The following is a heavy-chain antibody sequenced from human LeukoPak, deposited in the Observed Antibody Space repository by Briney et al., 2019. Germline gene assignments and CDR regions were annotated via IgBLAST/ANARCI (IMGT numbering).Heavy chain of an antibody. V-gene: IGHV3-23*01. Sequence: PGGSLRVFCAASGFTFSSYAMSWVRQAPGKGLEWVSAIGGSGGSTYYADSVKGRFTISRDYSKNALYLQMNSLRAEDTAVYYCAKQRFLEWLFPDWGQGTLVTVSS. J-gene: IGHJ4*02. D-gene: IGHD3-3*01. CDR3: AKQRFLEWLFPD. CDR2: IGGSGGST. CDR1: GFTFSSYA.